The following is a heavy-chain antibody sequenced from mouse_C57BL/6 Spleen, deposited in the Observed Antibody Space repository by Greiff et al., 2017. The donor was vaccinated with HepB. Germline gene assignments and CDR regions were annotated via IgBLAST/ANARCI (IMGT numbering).Heavy chain of an antibody. D-gene: IGHD3-2*02. CDR2: IDPSDSYT. CDR3: ARSKGAAQASAWFAY. V-gene: IGHV1-69*01. CDR1: GYTFTSYW. J-gene: IGHJ3*01. Sequence: QVQLQQPGAELVMPGASVKLSCKASGYTFTSYWMHWVKQRPGQGLEWIGEIDPSDSYTNYNQKFKGKSTLTVDKSSSTAYMQLSSLTSEDSAVYYCARSKGAAQASAWFAYWGQVTLVTVSA.